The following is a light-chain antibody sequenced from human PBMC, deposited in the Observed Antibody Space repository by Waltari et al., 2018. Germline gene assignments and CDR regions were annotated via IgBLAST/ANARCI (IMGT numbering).Light chain of an antibody. CDR3: QQYNNWPPWT. CDR2: GAS. V-gene: IGKV3-15*01. Sequence: ILLTQFPGTLSVSPGERATLSCRASQSVSSNLAWYQQKPGQAPRLLIYGASTRATGIPARFSGSGSGTEFTLTISSLQSEDFAVYYCQQYNNWPPWTFGQGTKVEIK. J-gene: IGKJ1*01. CDR1: QSVSSN.